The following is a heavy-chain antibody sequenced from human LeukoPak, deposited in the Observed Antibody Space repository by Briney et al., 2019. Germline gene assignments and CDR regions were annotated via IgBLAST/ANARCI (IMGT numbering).Heavy chain of an antibody. D-gene: IGHD3-10*01. Sequence: GSLRLSCAASGFTFDDYGMSWVRQAPGKGLEWVSSNNWNGGSTGYADSVKGRFTISRDNAKNSLYLQMNSLRAEDTALYYCARVNYGSWSYTYYFDYWGQGTLVTVSS. CDR2: NNWNGGST. CDR3: ARVNYGSWSYTYYFDY. V-gene: IGHV3-20*04. J-gene: IGHJ4*02. CDR1: GFTFDDYG.